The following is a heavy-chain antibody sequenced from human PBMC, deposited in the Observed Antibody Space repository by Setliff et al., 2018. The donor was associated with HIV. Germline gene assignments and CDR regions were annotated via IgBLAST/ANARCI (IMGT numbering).Heavy chain of an antibody. V-gene: IGHV3-66*02. Sequence: PGGSLRLSCVASGITVSGIYMTWVRQAPGKGLEWVSVINGGTTTYYADSVKGRFTISRDNSKNTLYLQMNSLRVEDTAVYYCARTEEWWRPFDYWGQGTLVTVSS. CDR3: ARTEEWWRPFDY. CDR1: GITVSGIY. D-gene: IGHD2-8*01. CDR2: INGGTTT. J-gene: IGHJ4*02.